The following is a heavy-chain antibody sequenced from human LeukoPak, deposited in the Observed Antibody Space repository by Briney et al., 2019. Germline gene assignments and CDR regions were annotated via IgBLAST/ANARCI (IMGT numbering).Heavy chain of an antibody. Sequence: SETLSLTCTVSGDSMSRGGYYWSWVRQHPGKGLEWIGFIYHSGTNFYNPSRGGRASVAVYTSQNQFSLKSTSVTAADTAVYYCARAVEYRNYLDCWGQGTLVTVSS. CDR2: IYHSGTN. V-gene: IGHV4-31*03. J-gene: IGHJ4*02. D-gene: IGHD3-3*01. CDR1: GDSMSRGGYY. CDR3: ARAVEYRNYLDC.